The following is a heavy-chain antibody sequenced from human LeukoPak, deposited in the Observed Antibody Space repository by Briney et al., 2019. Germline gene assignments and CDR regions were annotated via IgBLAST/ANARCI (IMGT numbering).Heavy chain of an antibody. CDR2: ISAYNGNT. D-gene: IGHD3-10*01. Sequence: ASVKVSCKASGYTFTSYGISWVRQAPGQGLEWMAWISAYNGNTKYAQKFQGRVTMTTDTSTSTAYMELRSLRSDDTAVYYCARDPLRFGELLGYFDYWGQGTLVTVSS. V-gene: IGHV1-18*01. CDR1: GYTFTSYG. CDR3: ARDPLRFGELLGYFDY. J-gene: IGHJ4*02.